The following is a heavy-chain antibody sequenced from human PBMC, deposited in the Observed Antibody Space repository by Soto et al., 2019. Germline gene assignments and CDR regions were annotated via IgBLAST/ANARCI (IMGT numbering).Heavy chain of an antibody. J-gene: IGHJ4*02. CDR3: ARGQSSLLLDC. CDR1: GGSFRAYY. V-gene: IGHV4-34*01. Sequence: QVQLQQWGAGLLKPSETLSLTCAVYGGSFRAYYWSWIRQPPGKGLEWIGEINHSGSTNYNPSLKSRVTILVDTSKNQFSLKLSSVTAADTAVYYCARGQSSLLLDCWGQGILVTVSS. D-gene: IGHD2-8*02. CDR2: INHSGST.